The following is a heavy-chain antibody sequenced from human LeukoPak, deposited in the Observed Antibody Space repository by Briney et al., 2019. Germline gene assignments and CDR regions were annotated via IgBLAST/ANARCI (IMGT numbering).Heavy chain of an antibody. D-gene: IGHD3-9*01. CDR1: GFSLDDYA. CDR2: ISWDSGSQ. Sequence: GRSLRPSCVGSGFSLDDYAMHWVRQVPGKGLEWVSSISWDSGSQAYADSVKGRFTISRDNAKNSLYLQMNSLRPEDTAFYYCIKDMGFDLLKDAFHIWGQGTLVTVSS. CDR3: IKDMGFDLLKDAFHI. V-gene: IGHV3-9*01. J-gene: IGHJ3*02.